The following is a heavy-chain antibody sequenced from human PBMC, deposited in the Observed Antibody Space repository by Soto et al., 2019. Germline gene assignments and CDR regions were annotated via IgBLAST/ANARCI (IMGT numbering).Heavy chain of an antibody. V-gene: IGHV3-48*02. CDR1: VFTFSSCS. CDR2: ISGSGDTK. D-gene: IGHD2-8*01. Sequence: GSLRLSCASSVFTFSSCSMNWVRQAPGKGLEWVSFISGSGDTKYYADSVKGRFTISRDNAKNSLYLQMSSLRDEDTAVYYCAKYCSSDVCFDYWGQGTLVTVSS. J-gene: IGHJ4*02. CDR3: AKYCSSDVCFDY.